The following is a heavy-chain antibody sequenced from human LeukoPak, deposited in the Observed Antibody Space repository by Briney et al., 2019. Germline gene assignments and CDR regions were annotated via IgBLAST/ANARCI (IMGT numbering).Heavy chain of an antibody. D-gene: IGHD6-13*01. Sequence: GGSLRLSCAASGFTFSSYSMNWVRQAPGKGLEWVSSISSSSSYIYYADSVKGRLTISRDNAKNSLYLQMNSLRAEDTAVYYCARVEQQPMSFDAFDIWGQGTMVTVSS. J-gene: IGHJ3*02. V-gene: IGHV3-21*01. CDR2: ISSSSSYI. CDR1: GFTFSSYS. CDR3: ARVEQQPMSFDAFDI.